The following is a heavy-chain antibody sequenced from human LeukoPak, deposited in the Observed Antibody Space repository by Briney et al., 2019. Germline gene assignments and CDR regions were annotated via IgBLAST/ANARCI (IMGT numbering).Heavy chain of an antibody. V-gene: IGHV5-51*01. CDR2: IYPGDSDT. CDR1: GYSFTSYW. CDR3: AKTIASLGSGARYFDP. J-gene: IGHJ5*02. D-gene: IGHD5/OR15-5a*01. Sequence: GESLKISCKGSGYSFTSYWIGWVRQLPGKGLEWMGIIYPGDSDTRYSPSFQGQVTISADKSIGTAYLEWYSLKASDSAIYYCAKTIASLGSGARYFDPWGQGTMITVPS.